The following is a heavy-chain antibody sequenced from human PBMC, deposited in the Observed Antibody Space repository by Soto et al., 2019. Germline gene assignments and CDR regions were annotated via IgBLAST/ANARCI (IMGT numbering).Heavy chain of an antibody. V-gene: IGHV3-48*01. CDR1: GFTFSSYS. CDR2: ISSSSSTV. J-gene: IGHJ6*03. CDR3: ARGGEVSHYYYYMDV. D-gene: IGHD2-21*01. Sequence: GGSLRLSCAASGFTFSSYSMNWVRQAPGKGLEWVSYISSSSSTVYYADSVKGRFTISRDNAKNSLYLQMNSLRAEDTAVYYCARGGEVSHYYYYMDVWGKGTTVTVSS.